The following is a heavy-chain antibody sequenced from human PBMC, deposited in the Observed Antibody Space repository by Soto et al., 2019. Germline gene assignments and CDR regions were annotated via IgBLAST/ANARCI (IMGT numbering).Heavy chain of an antibody. V-gene: IGHV3-30*18. CDR3: AKDQWYNWNYDTDLGAFDI. CDR2: ISYDGSNK. J-gene: IGHJ3*02. D-gene: IGHD1-7*01. Sequence: PGGSLRLSCAASGFTFSSYGMHWVRQAPGKGLEWVAVISYDGSNKYYADSVKGRFTISRDNSKNTLYLQMNSLRAEDTAVYYCAKDQWYNWNYDTDLGAFDIWGQGTMVTVSS. CDR1: GFTFSSYG.